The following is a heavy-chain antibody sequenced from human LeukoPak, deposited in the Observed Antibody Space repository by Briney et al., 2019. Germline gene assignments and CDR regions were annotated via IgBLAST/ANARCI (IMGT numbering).Heavy chain of an antibody. CDR2: ISAYNGNT. CDR3: AREAPYMITFGGVIGPYFDY. V-gene: IGHV1-18*01. CDR1: GYTFTSYG. D-gene: IGHD3-16*02. J-gene: IGHJ4*02. Sequence: GASVKVSCKASGYTFTSYGISWVRQAPGQGLEWMGWISAYNGNTNYAQKLQGRATMTTDTSTSTAYMELRSLRSDDTAVYYCAREAPYMITFGGVIGPYFDYWGQGTLVTVSS.